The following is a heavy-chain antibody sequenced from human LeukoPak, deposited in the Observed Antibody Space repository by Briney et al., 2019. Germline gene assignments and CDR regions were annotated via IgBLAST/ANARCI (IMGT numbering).Heavy chain of an antibody. CDR2: IISIFGTA. Sequence: SVKVSCKASGGTFSSYAISWVRQAPGQGLEGMGRIISIFGTANYAQKFQGRVTITTDESTSTAYMELSSLRSEDTAVYYCARAPYYYDSSGYAWGQGTLVTVSS. V-gene: IGHV1-69*05. CDR3: ARAPYYYDSSGYA. CDR1: GGTFSSYA. J-gene: IGHJ4*02. D-gene: IGHD3-22*01.